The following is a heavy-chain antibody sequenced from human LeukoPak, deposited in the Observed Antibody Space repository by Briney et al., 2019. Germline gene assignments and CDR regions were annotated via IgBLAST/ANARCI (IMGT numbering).Heavy chain of an antibody. D-gene: IGHD2-15*01. CDR2: ITGSGGST. CDR1: GYTLSTYA. Sequence: PGGSLRLSCAASGYTLSTYAMTWVRQAQGKGLEWVSVITGSGGSTYYADSVKGRFTISTDNSKNTLYVQMNSRKAVNTAVYFRAKGPQVGSPYHPDNWGTRTKVTVSS. CDR3: AKGPQVGSPYHPDN. J-gene: IGHJ6*03. V-gene: IGHV3-23*01.